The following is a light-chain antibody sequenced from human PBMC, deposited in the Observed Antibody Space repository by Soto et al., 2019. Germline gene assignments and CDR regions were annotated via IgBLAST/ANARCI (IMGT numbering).Light chain of an antibody. CDR3: QQYGTSEII. CDR2: ATS. J-gene: IGKJ5*01. CDR1: QSVSSRD. Sequence: EIVLTQSPGTLSLSPGERATLSCKASQSVSSRDLAWYQQKPGQAPRLLIYATSSRAAGIPDRYSASGSGTDFTLTISRLEPEDFAVFFCQQYGTSEIIFGQGTRLEI. V-gene: IGKV3-20*01.